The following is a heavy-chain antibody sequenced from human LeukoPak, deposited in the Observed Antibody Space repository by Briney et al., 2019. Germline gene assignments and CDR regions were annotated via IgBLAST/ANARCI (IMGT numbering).Heavy chain of an antibody. CDR3: ATENSGSYYGYFDS. Sequence: GGSLRLSCAASGFTFSGYGMHWVRQAPGKGLEWVAVIWYDGSNKYYADSVKGRFTISRDNSKNTLYLQMNSLRADDTAVYYCATENSGSYYGYFDSWGQGTLVTVFS. J-gene: IGHJ4*03. V-gene: IGHV3-33*01. CDR2: IWYDGSNK. CDR1: GFTFSGYG. D-gene: IGHD1-26*01.